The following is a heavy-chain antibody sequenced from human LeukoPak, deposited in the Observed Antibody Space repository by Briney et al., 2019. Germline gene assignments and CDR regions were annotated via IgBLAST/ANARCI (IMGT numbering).Heavy chain of an antibody. V-gene: IGHV7-4-1*02. CDR1: GYTFTSYA. CDR3: ARVQWAYDFWSGYYKDYYYYMDV. CDR2: INTNTGNP. Sequence: GASVKVSCKASGYTFTSYAMNWVRQAPGQGLEWMGWINTNTGNPTYAQGFTGRFVFSLDTSVSTAYLQISSLKAEDTAVYYCARVQWAYDFWSGYYKDYYYYMDVWGKGTTVTVSS. D-gene: IGHD3-3*01. J-gene: IGHJ6*03.